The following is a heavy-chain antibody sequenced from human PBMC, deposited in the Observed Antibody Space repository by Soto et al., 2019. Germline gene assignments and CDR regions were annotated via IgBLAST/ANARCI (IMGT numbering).Heavy chain of an antibody. J-gene: IGHJ6*02. CDR2: ISYDGSNK. D-gene: IGHD2-2*01. Sequence: QVQLVESGGGVVQPGRSLRLSCAASGFTFSSYGMHWVRQAPGKGLEWVAVISYDGSNKYYADSVKGRFTISRDNSKNTLYLQMNSLRAEDTAVYYCARGIDCSSTSCYWGFYQHMGMDVWGQGTTVTVSS. CDR3: ARGIDCSSTSCYWGFYQHMGMDV. CDR1: GFTFSSYG. V-gene: IGHV3-30*03.